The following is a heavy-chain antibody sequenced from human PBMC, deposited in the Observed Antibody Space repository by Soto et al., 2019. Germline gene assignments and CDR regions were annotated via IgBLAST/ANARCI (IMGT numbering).Heavy chain of an antibody. Sequence: GGSLRLSCTASGFSFNTYGIHWVRQSPGKGLEWVALITSDGSHKFHADSVKGRFAVSRDNSKNTVFLQMNSLTLGDTAKYYCAKGGDMDVWGQGTTVTVSS. D-gene: IGHD3-10*01. CDR3: AKGGDMDV. CDR2: ITSDGSHK. J-gene: IGHJ6*02. V-gene: IGHV3-30*18. CDR1: GFSFNTYG.